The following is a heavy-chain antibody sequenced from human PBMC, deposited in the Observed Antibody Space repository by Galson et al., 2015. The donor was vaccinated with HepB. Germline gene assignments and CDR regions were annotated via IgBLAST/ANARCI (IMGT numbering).Heavy chain of an antibody. CDR3: AKGTSGWYRHDAFDI. V-gene: IGHV3-23*01. CDR2: ISANVGST. Sequence: SLRLSCAASGFTFSTYAMSWVRQAPGKGLEWVSSISANVGSTYYTDSVQGRFTISRDNSKNTLYLQLNSLRAEDTAIYFCAKGTSGWYRHDAFDIWGQGTMVTVSS. D-gene: IGHD6-19*01. J-gene: IGHJ3*02. CDR1: GFTFSTYA.